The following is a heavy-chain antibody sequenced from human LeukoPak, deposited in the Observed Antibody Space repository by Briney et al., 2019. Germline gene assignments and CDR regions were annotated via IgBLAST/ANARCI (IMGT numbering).Heavy chain of an antibody. V-gene: IGHV4-31*03. CDR2: IYYSGST. CDR3: ARGGYYYYGMDV. D-gene: IGHD5-12*01. Sequence: PSETLSLTCTVSGGSISSGGYYWSWIRQHPGKGLEWIGYIYYSGSTYYNPSLKSRVTISVDTSKNQFSLKLSSVTAADTAVYYCARGGYYYYGMDVWGQGTTVTVSS. CDR1: GGSISSGGYY. J-gene: IGHJ6*02.